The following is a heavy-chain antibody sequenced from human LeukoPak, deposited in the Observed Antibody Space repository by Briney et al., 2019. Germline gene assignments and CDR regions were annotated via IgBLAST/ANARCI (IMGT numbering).Heavy chain of an antibody. J-gene: IGHJ4*02. CDR3: ARDRAWNYFDY. V-gene: IGHV3-48*01. Sequence: GGSLRLSCAASGFTFSSYSMNWVRQAPGKGLEWVSYISSSSSTIYYADSVKGRFTISRDNAKNTLYLQMDSLRAEDTAVYYCARDRAWNYFDYWGQGTLVTVSS. CDR1: GFTFSSYS. D-gene: IGHD3-3*01. CDR2: ISSSSSTI.